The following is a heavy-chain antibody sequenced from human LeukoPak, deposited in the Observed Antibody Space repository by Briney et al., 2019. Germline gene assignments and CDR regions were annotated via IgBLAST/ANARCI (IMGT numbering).Heavy chain of an antibody. CDR3: ASGRGGGV. D-gene: IGHD5-24*01. CDR2: IKQDGSEK. CDR1: GFTFSNYW. J-gene: IGHJ4*02. Sequence: GGSLRLSCAAPGFTFSNYWMTWVRQAPGKGLEWVANIKQDGSEKYYVDSVKGRFTISRDNAKTSLYLQMNSLRAEDTAVYYCASGRGGGVWGQGTLVTVSS. V-gene: IGHV3-7*01.